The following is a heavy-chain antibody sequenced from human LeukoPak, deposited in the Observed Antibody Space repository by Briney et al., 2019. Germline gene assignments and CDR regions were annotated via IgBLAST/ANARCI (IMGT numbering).Heavy chain of an antibody. J-gene: IGHJ6*02. CDR1: GFALSSHW. CDR3: ARNNGMDV. CDR2: VNRDGSET. V-gene: IGHV3-7*03. Sequence: GGSLRLSCAASGFALSSHWMTWIRQVPGRGPEWVADVNRDGSETYYLDSVKGRFTISKDNAKNSLYLQMNSLRAEDTALYHCARNNGMDVWGQGTTVIASS.